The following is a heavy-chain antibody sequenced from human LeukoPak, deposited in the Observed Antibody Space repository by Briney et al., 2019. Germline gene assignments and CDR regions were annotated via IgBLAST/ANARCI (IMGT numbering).Heavy chain of an antibody. V-gene: IGHV1-69*05. CDR1: GGTFSSYA. CDR2: IIPIFGTA. Sequence: SVKVSCKASGGTFSSYAISWVRQAPGQGLEWMGGIIPIFGTANYAQKFQGRVTITTDEFTSTAYMELSSLRSEDTAVYYCASPRGYCSSTSCPYDYWGQGTLVTVSS. CDR3: ASPRGYCSSTSCPYDY. D-gene: IGHD2-2*01. J-gene: IGHJ4*02.